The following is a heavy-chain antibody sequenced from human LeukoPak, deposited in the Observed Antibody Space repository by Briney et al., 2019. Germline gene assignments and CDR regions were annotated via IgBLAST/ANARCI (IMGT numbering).Heavy chain of an antibody. D-gene: IGHD3-10*01. Sequence: GESLKISCKGSEYSFTNYWIGWVRQMPGKGLQWMGIVYPGYSDTKYTPSFQGQVTISVDKSISTAYLHWSSLEASDTAMYYCARERGYYFGSGSYYSYDAFDIWGQGTMVTVSS. CDR1: EYSFTNYW. CDR3: ARERGYYFGSGSYYSYDAFDI. J-gene: IGHJ3*02. V-gene: IGHV5-51*01. CDR2: VYPGYSDT.